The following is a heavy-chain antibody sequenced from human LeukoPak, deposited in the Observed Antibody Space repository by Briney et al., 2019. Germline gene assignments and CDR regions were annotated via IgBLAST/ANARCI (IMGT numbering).Heavy chain of an antibody. J-gene: IGHJ3*02. D-gene: IGHD3-3*01. CDR3: ARVTIFGVVPFDI. Sequence: KPSETLSLTCAVYGGSFSGYYWSWIRQPSGKGLEWIGEINHSGSTNYNPSLKSRVTISVDTSKNQFSLKLSSVTAADTAVYYCARVTIFGVVPFDIWGQGTMVTVSS. CDR2: INHSGST. CDR1: GGSFSGYY. V-gene: IGHV4-34*01.